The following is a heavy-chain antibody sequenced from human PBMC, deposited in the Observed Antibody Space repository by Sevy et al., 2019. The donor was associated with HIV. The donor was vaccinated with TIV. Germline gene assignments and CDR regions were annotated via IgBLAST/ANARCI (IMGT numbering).Heavy chain of an antibody. Sequence: ASVKVSCKASGYTFTSYRSYWVRQAPGQGLEWMGWVSAHNGDTNYVQKVQGRVAMTTDTSTSTAYMELRSLTSDDTAVYYCARAYCSGRCCYSLAYWGQGSLVTVSS. CDR2: VSAHNGDT. CDR3: ARAYCSGRCCYSLAY. J-gene: IGHJ4*02. CDR1: GYTFTSYR. V-gene: IGHV1-18*01. D-gene: IGHD2-15*01.